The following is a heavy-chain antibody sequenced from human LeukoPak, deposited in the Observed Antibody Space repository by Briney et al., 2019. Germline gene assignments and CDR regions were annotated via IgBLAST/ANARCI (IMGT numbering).Heavy chain of an antibody. D-gene: IGHD3-16*02. V-gene: IGHV3-48*01. J-gene: IGHJ4*02. CDR3: AKDHSPRGGDLD. Sequence: TGGSLRLSCAASGFTFSSYSMNWVRQAPGKGPEWVSYISSSSTIYYADSVKGRFTISRDNAKNSLYLQMNSLRAEDTAVYYCAKDHSPRGGDLDWGQGTLVTVSS. CDR1: GFTFSSYS. CDR2: ISSSSTI.